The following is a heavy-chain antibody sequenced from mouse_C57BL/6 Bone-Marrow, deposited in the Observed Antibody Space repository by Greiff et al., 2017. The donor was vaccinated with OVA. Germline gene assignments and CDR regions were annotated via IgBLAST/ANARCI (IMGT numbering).Heavy chain of an antibody. CDR2: INPYNGGT. V-gene: IGHV1-19*01. D-gene: IGHD4-1*01. Sequence: VQLQQSGPVLVKPGASVKMSCKASGYTFTDYYMNWVKQSHGKSLEWIGVINPYNGGTSSNQKFKGKATLTVSKSSSTAYMELNSLTSEDSADYYGAKPLTGASYYFDDWGQGTTLTVSS. CDR1: GYTFTDYY. J-gene: IGHJ2*01. CDR3: AKPLTGASYYFDD.